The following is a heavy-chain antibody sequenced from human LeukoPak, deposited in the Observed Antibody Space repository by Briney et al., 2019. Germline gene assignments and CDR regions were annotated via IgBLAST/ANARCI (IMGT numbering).Heavy chain of an antibody. CDR1: GYTLTELS. Sequence: ASVKVSCKVSGYTLTELSMHWVRQAPGKGLEWMGGFGAEDGETIYAQKFQGRVTMTEDTSTDTAYMELSSLRSEDTAVYYCATTFRGGVVSPDRGRIDYWGQGTLVTVSS. D-gene: IGHD3-10*01. CDR3: ATTFRGGVVSPDRGRIDY. V-gene: IGHV1-24*01. CDR2: FGAEDGET. J-gene: IGHJ4*02.